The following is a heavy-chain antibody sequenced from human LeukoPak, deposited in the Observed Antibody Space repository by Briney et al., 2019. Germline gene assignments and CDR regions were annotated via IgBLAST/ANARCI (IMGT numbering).Heavy chain of an antibody. V-gene: IGHV3-53*01. CDR2: SYSSGST. D-gene: IGHD3-10*01. Sequence: GGSLRLSCAASGFTVSSNYMSWVRQAPGKGLEWVSVSYSSGSTYYADSVKGRFTISRDNSKNTLYLQMNSLRAEDTAVYYCASGSGSYRTPYYYMDVWGTGTTVTVSS. CDR3: ASGSGSYRTPYYYMDV. J-gene: IGHJ6*03. CDR1: GFTVSSNY.